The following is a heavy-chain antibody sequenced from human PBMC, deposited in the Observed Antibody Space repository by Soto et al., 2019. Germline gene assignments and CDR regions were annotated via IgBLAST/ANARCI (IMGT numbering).Heavy chain of an antibody. D-gene: IGHD5-12*01. J-gene: IGHJ3*02. CDR3: ARHFHQATWYDAFDI. CDR2: ISYSGST. Sequence: SETLSLTCTVGGGSISSYYWSWIRQPPGKGLEWIGYISYSGSTNYNPSLKSRVTISVDTSKNQFSLKLSSVTAADTAVYYCARHFHQATWYDAFDIWGQGAMVTVSS. V-gene: IGHV4-59*08. CDR1: GGSISSYY.